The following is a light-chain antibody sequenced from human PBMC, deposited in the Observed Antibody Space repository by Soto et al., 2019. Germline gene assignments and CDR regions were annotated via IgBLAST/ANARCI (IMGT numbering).Light chain of an antibody. J-gene: IGLJ2*01. V-gene: IGLV2-14*01. CDR3: SSCTSSSTLV. Sequence: QSALTQPASVSGSPGQSITISCTGTSSDVGGHNYVSWYQQYPGKAPKLMIYDVSNRPSGVSNRFSGSKSGNTASLTISGLQAEDEADYYCSSCTSSSTLVFGGGTKLTVL. CDR1: SSDVGGHNY. CDR2: DVS.